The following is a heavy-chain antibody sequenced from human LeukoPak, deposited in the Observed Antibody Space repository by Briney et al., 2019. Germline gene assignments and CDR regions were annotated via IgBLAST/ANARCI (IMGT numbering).Heavy chain of an antibody. CDR3: ARYGSPIHYYYMDV. CDR2: INTNTGNP. Sequence: ASVKVSCKASGYTFTGYYMHWVRQAPGQGLEWMGWINTNTGNPTYAQGFTGRFVFSLDTSVSTAYLQISSLKAEDTAVYYWARYGSPIHYYYMDVWGKGTTVTVSS. J-gene: IGHJ6*03. D-gene: IGHD3-9*01. CDR1: GYTFTGYY. V-gene: IGHV7-4-1*02.